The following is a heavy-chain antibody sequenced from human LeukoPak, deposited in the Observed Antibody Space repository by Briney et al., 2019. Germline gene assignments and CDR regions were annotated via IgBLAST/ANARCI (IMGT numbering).Heavy chain of an antibody. V-gene: IGHV1-69*04. J-gene: IGHJ6*02. CDR3: ARDSSTTRFYYYYGMDV. CDR2: IIPILGIA. Sequence: SVKVSCKASGGTFSSYAISWVRHAPGQGLEWMGRIIPILGIANYAQKFQGRVTITAGKSTSTAYMELSSLRSEDTAVYYCARDSSTTRFYYYYGMDVWGQGTTVTVSS. CDR1: GGTFSSYA. D-gene: IGHD2-2*01.